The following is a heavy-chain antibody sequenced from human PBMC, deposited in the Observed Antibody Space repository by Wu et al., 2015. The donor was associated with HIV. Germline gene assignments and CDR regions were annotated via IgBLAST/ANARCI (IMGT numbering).Heavy chain of an antibody. Sequence: QVHLVQSGADVKKPGASVKVSCKASGYNFITYYIHWVRQAPGQGLEWMGCINPNSGGTNYAQRFQDKVSMTRDTSISTAYMELSRLRFDDTAVYYCARDPQEVSGWYTHWGQGTLVTVSS. J-gene: IGHJ4*02. CDR2: INPNSGGT. D-gene: IGHD6-19*01. CDR3: ARDPQEVSGWYTH. V-gene: IGHV1-2*02. CDR1: GYNFITYY.